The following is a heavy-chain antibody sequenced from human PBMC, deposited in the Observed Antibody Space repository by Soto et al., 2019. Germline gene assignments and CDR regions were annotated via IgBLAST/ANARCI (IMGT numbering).Heavy chain of an antibody. CDR3: ARGPTDYYDNSANYFLDY. CDR1: GYTFITYG. V-gene: IGHV1-18*01. D-gene: IGHD3-22*01. Sequence: QVQLVQSGAEVNKPGDSVKVSCKASGYTFITYGVSWVRQAPGQGLDWLGWISTYNGSTRYAERLQGRVTMTTDTTPNTAYMELRNLRSDDTAVYYCARGPTDYYDNSANYFLDYWGQGTLVTVSS. J-gene: IGHJ4*02. CDR2: ISTYNGST.